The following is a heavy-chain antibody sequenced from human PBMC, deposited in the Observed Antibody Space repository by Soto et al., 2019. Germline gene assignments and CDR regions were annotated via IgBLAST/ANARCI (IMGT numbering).Heavy chain of an antibody. CDR3: ARGPTGTTTYYYYYGMDV. Sequence: QVQLVQSGAEVKKPGSSVKVSCKASGGTFSSYAISWVRQAPGQGLAWMGGIIPIFGTANYAQKFQGRVTITADESTSTAYRELRTLRSEDTAVYYCARGPTGTTTYYYYYGMDVWVQGTTVTDSS. J-gene: IGHJ6*02. CDR1: GGTFSSYA. D-gene: IGHD1-7*01. V-gene: IGHV1-69*12. CDR2: IIPIFGTA.